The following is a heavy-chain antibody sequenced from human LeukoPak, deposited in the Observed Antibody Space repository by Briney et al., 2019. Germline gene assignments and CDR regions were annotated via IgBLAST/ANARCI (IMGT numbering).Heavy chain of an antibody. V-gene: IGHV3-21*01. Sequence: GGSLRLSCAASRFTFSSYSMNWVRQAPGKGLEWVSSISSSSSYIYYADSVKGRFTISRDNAKNSLYLQMNSLRAEDTAVYYCARVLLWFGEPYFDYWGQGTLVTVSS. CDR2: ISSSSSYI. J-gene: IGHJ4*02. CDR1: RFTFSSYS. CDR3: ARVLLWFGEPYFDY. D-gene: IGHD3-10*01.